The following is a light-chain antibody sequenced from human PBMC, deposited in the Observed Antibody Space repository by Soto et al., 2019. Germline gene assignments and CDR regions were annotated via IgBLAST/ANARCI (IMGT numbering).Light chain of an antibody. V-gene: IGLV2-14*01. J-gene: IGLJ3*02. CDR2: DVN. CDR1: ISDIGGYNF. CDR3: ASFPRPPPRV. Sequence: QSALTQPASVSGSPGQSITISCTGTISDIGGYNFISWYQHHPGKAPKLVIYDVNNRPSGISYRFSGSKSGNTASLTISGLQAGAGADNNCASFPRPPPRVFGGGTKPTVL.